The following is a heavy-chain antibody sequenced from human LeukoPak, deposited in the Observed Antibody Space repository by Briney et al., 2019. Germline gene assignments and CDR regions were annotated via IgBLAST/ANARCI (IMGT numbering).Heavy chain of an antibody. Sequence: PSETLSLTCAVCGGSFSGYYWSWIRQPPGKGLEWIGEINHSGSTNYNPSLKSRVTISVDTSKNQFSLKLSSVTAADTAVYYCARGLPPRRGYIDYWGQGTLVTVSS. J-gene: IGHJ4*02. CDR3: ARGLPPRRGYIDY. D-gene: IGHD3-10*01. CDR1: GGSFSGYY. CDR2: INHSGST. V-gene: IGHV4-34*01.